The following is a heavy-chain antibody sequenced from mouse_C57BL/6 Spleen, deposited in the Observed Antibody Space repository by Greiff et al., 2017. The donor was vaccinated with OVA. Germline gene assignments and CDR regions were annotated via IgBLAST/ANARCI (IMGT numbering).Heavy chain of an antibody. V-gene: IGHV5-17*01. CDR2: ISSGSSTI. D-gene: IGHD2-4*01. Sequence: DVQLVESGGGLVKPGGSLKLSCAASGFTFSDYGMHWVRQAPEKGLEWVAYISSGSSTIYYADTVKGRFTISRDNAKNTLFLQMTSLRSEDTAMYYCARHYDYDGYFDYWGQGTTLTVSS. CDR1: GFTFSDYG. CDR3: ARHYDYDGYFDY. J-gene: IGHJ2*01.